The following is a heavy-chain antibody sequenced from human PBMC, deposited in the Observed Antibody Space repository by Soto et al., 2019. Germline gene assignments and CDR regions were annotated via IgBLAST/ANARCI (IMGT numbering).Heavy chain of an antibody. Sequence: SETLSLTCTVSGVSIHNSHSFWGWIRQPPGKGLEFIGTVYYHGGTTFYNPSLKSRITISVDTSNNQFSLKLTSVTAADTAVYYCARVHVMVVAGSTFDYWGHGTLVTVSS. D-gene: IGHD6-19*01. CDR3: ARVHVMVVAGSTFDY. CDR2: VYYHGGT. V-gene: IGHV4-39*07. J-gene: IGHJ4*01. CDR1: GVSIHNSHSF.